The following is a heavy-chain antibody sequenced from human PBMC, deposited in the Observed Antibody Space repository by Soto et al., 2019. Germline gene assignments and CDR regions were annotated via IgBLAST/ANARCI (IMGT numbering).Heavy chain of an antibody. CDR1: GGSISSYY. CDR2: IYYSGST. D-gene: IGHD3-3*01. V-gene: IGHV4-59*01. J-gene: IGHJ4*02. Sequence: PXETLSLTCTVSGGSISSYYWSWIRQPPGRGLEWIGYIYYSGSTNYNPSLKSRVTISVDTSKNQFSLKLSSVTAADTAVYYCATNNNDFWSGYFVYWGQGTLVTVSS. CDR3: ATNNNDFWSGYFVY.